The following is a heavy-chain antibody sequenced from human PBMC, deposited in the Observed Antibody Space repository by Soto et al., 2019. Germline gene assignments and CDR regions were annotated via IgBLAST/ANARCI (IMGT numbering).Heavy chain of an antibody. J-gene: IGHJ1*01. D-gene: IGHD3-22*01. Sequence: GGSLRLSCAASGFTFSSYGMHWVRQAPGKGLEWVGVISYDGRNKYYADSVKGRFTISRDNSKNTLYLQMNTLTAEDTAVYYFAKDGNYYASSAYYGVPSYFQH. V-gene: IGHV3-30*18. CDR1: GFTFSSYG. CDR3: AKDGNYYASSAYYGVPSYFQH. CDR2: ISYDGRNK.